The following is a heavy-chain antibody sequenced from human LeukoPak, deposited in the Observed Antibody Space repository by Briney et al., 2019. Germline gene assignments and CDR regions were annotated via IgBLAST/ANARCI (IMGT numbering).Heavy chain of an antibody. CDR2: IRYDGSNK. Sequence: GGSLRLSCAASGYTFSSYGMHWVRQAPGKGLEWVAFIRYDGSNKYYADSVKGRFTISRDNSKNTLYLQMNSLRAEDTAVYYCAKDDGSGSYLDYWGQGTLVTVSS. J-gene: IGHJ4*02. CDR3: AKDDGSGSYLDY. D-gene: IGHD3-10*01. V-gene: IGHV3-30*02. CDR1: GYTFSSYG.